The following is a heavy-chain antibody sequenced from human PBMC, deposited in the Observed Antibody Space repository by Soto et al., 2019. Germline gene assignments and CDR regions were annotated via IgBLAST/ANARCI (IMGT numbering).Heavy chain of an antibody. Sequence: GGSLRLSCAASGFTFSSYAMSLVRKATGKGLEWVSAISGSGGSTYYADSVKGRFTISRDNSKNTLYLQMNSLRAEDTAVYYCAKHAAVAGYYYYYMDVWGKGTTVTVSS. V-gene: IGHV3-23*01. CDR2: ISGSGGST. CDR3: AKHAAVAGYYYYYMDV. CDR1: GFTFSSYA. D-gene: IGHD6-19*01. J-gene: IGHJ6*03.